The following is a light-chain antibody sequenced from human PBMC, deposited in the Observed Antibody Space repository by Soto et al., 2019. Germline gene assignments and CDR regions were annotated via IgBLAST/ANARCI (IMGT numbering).Light chain of an antibody. CDR3: AAWDDSPTGVV. CDR2: SNN. CDR1: SSNIGSNT. V-gene: IGLV1-44*01. J-gene: IGLJ2*01. Sequence: QSVLTQPPSASGTPGHRVTLSCSGSSSNIGSNTVYWYQQLPGTAPKLLIYSNNQRPSGVPDRFSGSKSGTSASLAISGLLSEDEADYYCAAWDDSPTGVVFGGGTKLTVL.